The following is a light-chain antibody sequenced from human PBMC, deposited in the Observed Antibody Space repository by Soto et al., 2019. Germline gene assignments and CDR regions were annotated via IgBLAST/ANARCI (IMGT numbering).Light chain of an antibody. V-gene: IGLV2-11*01. CDR2: DVR. J-gene: IGLJ1*01. CDR3: CSYAGSYTYV. CDR1: SSDVGGYNY. Sequence: QSVLTQPRSVSGSPGQSVTISCTGTSSDVGGYNYVSWYQQHPGRPPKLMIYDVRKWPSGVPDRFSGSKSGNTASLTISGLQAEDEADYYCCSYAGSYTYVFGTGTKLTVL.